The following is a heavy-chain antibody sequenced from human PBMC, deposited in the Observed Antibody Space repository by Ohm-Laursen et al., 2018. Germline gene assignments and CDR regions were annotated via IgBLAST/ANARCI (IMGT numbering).Heavy chain of an antibody. J-gene: IGHJ6*02. V-gene: IGHV3-33*01. CDR1: GFTFGAFG. D-gene: IGHD3-10*01. CDR3: ARDKEVRGVIVITRDHYGMDV. Sequence: SLRLSCAASGFTFGAFGMHWVRQAPGKGLEWVAVIWYDGVNKYYLDSVKGRFTVSRDNSENTLFLQMESLRVEDTAVYYCARDKEVRGVIVITRDHYGMDVWGQGTAVTVSS. CDR2: IWYDGVNK.